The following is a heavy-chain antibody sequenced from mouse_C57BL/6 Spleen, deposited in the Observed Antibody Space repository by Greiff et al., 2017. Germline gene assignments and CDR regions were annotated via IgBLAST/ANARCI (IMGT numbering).Heavy chain of an antibody. CDR1: GYTFTDYE. CDR2: IDPETGGT. CDR3: TRSILRGAMDY. D-gene: IGHD1-1*01. Sequence: VQLQQSGAELVRPGASVTLSCKASGYTFTDYEMHWVKQTPVHGLEWIGAIDPETGGTAYNQKFKGKAILTADKSSSTAYMELRSLTSEDSAVYYWTRSILRGAMDYWGQGTSVTVSS. V-gene: IGHV1-15*01. J-gene: IGHJ4*01.